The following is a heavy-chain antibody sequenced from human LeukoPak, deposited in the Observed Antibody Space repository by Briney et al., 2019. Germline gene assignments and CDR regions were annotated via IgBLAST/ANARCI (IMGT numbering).Heavy chain of an antibody. V-gene: IGHV4-30-4*01. D-gene: IGHD3-22*01. Sequence: SQTLSLTHTVSRGSISSGDYYWSWIRPPPGKGLEWIGYMYYSGSTYYNPSLKSRDTISLHTSKNQFSLTLSSVTDTDTAVYYCARPNYYDSRIDPGGQATLVTV. CDR3: ARPNYYDSRIDP. J-gene: IGHJ5*02. CDR2: MYYSGST. CDR1: RGSISSGDYY.